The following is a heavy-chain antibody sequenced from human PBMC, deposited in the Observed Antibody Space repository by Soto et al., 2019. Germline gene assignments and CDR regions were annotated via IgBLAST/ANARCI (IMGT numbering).Heavy chain of an antibody. V-gene: IGHV3-23*01. D-gene: IGHD5-18*01. CDR3: AKDHLGTAMAPVDY. CDR2: ISGSGGST. CDR1: GFTFSSYA. J-gene: IGHJ4*02. Sequence: GGSLRLSCAASGFTFSSYAMSWVRQAPGKGLEWVSAISGSGGSTYYADSVKGRFAISRDNSKNTLYLQMNRLRAKDTAVYYCAKDHLGTAMAPVDYWGQGTLVTVSS.